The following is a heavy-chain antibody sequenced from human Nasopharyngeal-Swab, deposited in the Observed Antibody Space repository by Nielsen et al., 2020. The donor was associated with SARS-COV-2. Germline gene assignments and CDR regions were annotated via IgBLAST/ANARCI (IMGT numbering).Heavy chain of an antibody. J-gene: IGHJ6*02. CDR2: IKEDGSET. CDR3: ASRLESGKKLMTPYGMDV. V-gene: IGHV3-7*01. Sequence: GGSLRLSCAASGFSVSTYWMTWVRQDPGRGLEWIANIKEDGSETYYVDSVKGRFTISRDNAKNSLYLQMNSLRGEDTAVYFCASRLESGKKLMTPYGMDVWGQGTTVTVSS. CDR1: GFSVSTYW. D-gene: IGHD3-3*01.